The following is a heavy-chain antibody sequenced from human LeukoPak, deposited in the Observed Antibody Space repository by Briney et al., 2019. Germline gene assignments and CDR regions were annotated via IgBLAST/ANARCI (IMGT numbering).Heavy chain of an antibody. CDR1: GFTFSSYS. D-gene: IGHD5-18*01. CDR2: TSSSSSYI. Sequence: GGSLRLPCAASGFTFSSYSMNWVRQAPGKGLEWVSSTSSSSSYIYYADSVKGRFTISRDNAKNSLYLQMNSLRAEDTAVYYCARLVVDTAMVSDYWGQGTLVTVSS. CDR3: ARLVVDTAMVSDY. J-gene: IGHJ4*02. V-gene: IGHV3-21*01.